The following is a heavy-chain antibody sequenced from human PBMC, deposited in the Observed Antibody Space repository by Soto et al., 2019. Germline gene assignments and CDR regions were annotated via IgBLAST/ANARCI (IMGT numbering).Heavy chain of an antibody. CDR2: IYYSGST. V-gene: IGHV4-59*01. D-gene: IGHD3-3*01. CDR1: GGSISSYY. J-gene: IGHJ6*02. Sequence: SETLSLTCTVSGGSISSYYWSWIRQPPGKGLEWIGYIYYSGSTNYNPSLKSRVTISVDTSKNQFSLKLSSVTAADTAVYYCARVRRYVFWSGHPYGMDVWGQGTTVTVPS. CDR3: ARVRRYVFWSGHPYGMDV.